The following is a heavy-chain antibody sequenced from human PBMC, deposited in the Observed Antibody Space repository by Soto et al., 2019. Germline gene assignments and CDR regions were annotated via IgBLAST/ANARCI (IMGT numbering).Heavy chain of an antibody. CDR3: AKTSGYLES. CDR1: GFTFSMYA. V-gene: IGHV3-23*01. Sequence: LRLSCAASGFTFSMYAMTWVRQAPGKGLEWVSLIGGGGTNTYYSDSVKGRLTISRDNSKNTLYLQLNSLRAEDTAVYYCAKTSGYLESWGQGTLVTVSS. CDR2: IGGGGTNT. J-gene: IGHJ4*02. D-gene: IGHD1-26*01.